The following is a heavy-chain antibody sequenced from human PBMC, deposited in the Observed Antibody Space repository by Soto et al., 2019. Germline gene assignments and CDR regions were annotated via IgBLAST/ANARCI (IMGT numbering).Heavy chain of an antibody. CDR1: GLIFGNYG. J-gene: IGHJ4*02. V-gene: IGHV3-23*01. D-gene: IGHD3-10*01. Sequence: GGSLRLSCAASGLIFGNYGMSWVRQAPGKGLEWVSSIRKSGGDTNYADSVKGRFTISRDNSRDMVYLQMNSLTVEDTAVYYCAKGWFGELLFDFWGQGSLVTVSS. CDR3: AKGWFGELLFDF. CDR2: IRKSGGDT.